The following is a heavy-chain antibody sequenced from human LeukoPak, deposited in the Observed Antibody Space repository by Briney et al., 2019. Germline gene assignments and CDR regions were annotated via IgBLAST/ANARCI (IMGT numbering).Heavy chain of an antibody. CDR2: ISTYNGNT. Sequence: ASVKVSCKASGYTFTSYGISWVRQAPGQGLEWMGWISTYNGNTNYAQKFQGRVTMTTDTSTSTAYMELRSLRSDDTAVYYCAREIYYFGSGSYYSARDYWGQGTLVTVSS. D-gene: IGHD3-10*01. CDR3: AREIYYFGSGSYYSARDY. J-gene: IGHJ4*02. V-gene: IGHV1-18*01. CDR1: GYTFTSYG.